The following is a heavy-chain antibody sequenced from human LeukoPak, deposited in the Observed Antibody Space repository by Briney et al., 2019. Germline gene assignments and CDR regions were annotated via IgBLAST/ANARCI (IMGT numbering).Heavy chain of an antibody. CDR1: GFTFSSYW. V-gene: IGHV3-7*01. CDR3: ARGPFVVIAY. CDR2: IKQDGSEK. D-gene: IGHD2-21*01. J-gene: IGHJ4*02. Sequence: GGSLRLSCAASGFTFSSYWMSWVRQAPGKGLEWVANIKQDGSEKYYVDSVKGRFTICRDNTKNSLYLQMNSLRVEDTAVYYCARGPFVVIAYWGQGTLVTVSS.